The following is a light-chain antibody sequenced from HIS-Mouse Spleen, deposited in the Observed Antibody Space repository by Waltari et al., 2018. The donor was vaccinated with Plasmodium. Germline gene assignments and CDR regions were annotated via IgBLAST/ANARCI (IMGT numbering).Light chain of an antibody. CDR2: KAS. CDR1: QSISSW. J-gene: IGKJ1*01. V-gene: IGKV1-5*03. Sequence: TLSASVGDRVTITCRASQSISSWLAWYQQKPGKAPKLLIYKASSLESGVPSRFSGSGSGTEFTLTISSLQPDDFATYYCQQYNSYSWTFGQGTKVEIK. CDR3: QQYNSYSWT.